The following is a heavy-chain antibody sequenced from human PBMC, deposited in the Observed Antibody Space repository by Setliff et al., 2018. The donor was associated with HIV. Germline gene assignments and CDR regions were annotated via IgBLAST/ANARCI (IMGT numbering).Heavy chain of an antibody. Sequence: ASVKVFCKASGYTFTSYGISWLRQAPGQGLEWMGWISGYSGNTNYAQKFQDRVTMTTDTPTSTVYMELRSLRSDDTAVYYCARVQWVVSSNVGLDYWGQGTQVTVSS. J-gene: IGHJ4*02. D-gene: IGHD6-19*01. CDR1: GYTFTSYG. V-gene: IGHV1-18*01. CDR3: ARVQWVVSSNVGLDY. CDR2: ISGYSGNT.